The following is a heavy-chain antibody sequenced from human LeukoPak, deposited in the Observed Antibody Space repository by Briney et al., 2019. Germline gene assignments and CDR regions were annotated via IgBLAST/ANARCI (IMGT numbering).Heavy chain of an antibody. CDR1: GFMFGTFW. V-gene: IGHV3-74*01. CDR2: INSGGSET. J-gene: IGHJ4*02. Sequence: GGSLRLSCAASGFMFGTFWMHWVRQTPGKGLLWVSRINSGGSETTYADSVKGRFTISRDNAKNTLYLQMNSLRAEDTAVYYCARGLLNYYDSSGSLYYWGQGTLVTVSS. D-gene: IGHD3-22*01. CDR3: ARGLLNYYDSSGSLYY.